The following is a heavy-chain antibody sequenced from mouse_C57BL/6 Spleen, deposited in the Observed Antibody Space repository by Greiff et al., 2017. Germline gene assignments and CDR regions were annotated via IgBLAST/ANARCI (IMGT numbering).Heavy chain of an antibody. CDR3: TRGSNPVYFDY. V-gene: IGHV5-9-1*02. Sequence: EVMLVESGEGLVKPGGSLKLSCAASGFTFSSYAMSWVRQTPEQRLEWVAYISSGGDYIYYADTVKGRFTISRDNARNTLYLQMSSLKSEDTAMYYCTRGSNPVYFDYWGQGTTLAVSS. J-gene: IGHJ2*01. D-gene: IGHD1-1*01. CDR1: GFTFSSYA. CDR2: ISSGGDYI.